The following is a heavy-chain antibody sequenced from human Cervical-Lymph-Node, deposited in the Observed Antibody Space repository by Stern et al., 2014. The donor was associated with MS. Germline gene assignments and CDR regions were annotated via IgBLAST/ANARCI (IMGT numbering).Heavy chain of an antibody. CDR2: INPKNGGT. J-gene: IGHJ4*02. CDR1: GYTFTAYN. CDR3: ATRRGCSGGSCSSRSLDY. D-gene: IGHD2-15*01. Sequence: QVQLQQSGADVKKPGASVKVSCKASGYTFTAYNMHWLRQAPGQALEWMGRINPKNGGTNYAQKFQDRVTMTRDTSISTVYMELSRLRSNDTAMYYCATRRGCSGGSCSSRSLDYWGQGTLVTVSS. V-gene: IGHV1-2*06.